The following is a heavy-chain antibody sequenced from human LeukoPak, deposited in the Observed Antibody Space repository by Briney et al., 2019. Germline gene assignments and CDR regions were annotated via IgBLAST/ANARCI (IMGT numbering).Heavy chain of an antibody. Sequence: SGGSLRLSCAASGFTFSSYGMHWVRQAPGKGLEWVAVISYDGSNKYYADSVKGRFTISRDNSKNTLYLQMNSLRSEDTAVYYCARGPSYGSGSTFRFAWEAKYYYFDYWGQGTLVTVSS. CDR1: GFTFSSYG. J-gene: IGHJ4*02. CDR2: ISYDGSNK. CDR3: ARGPSYGSGSTFRFAWEAKYYYFDY. V-gene: IGHV3-30*03. D-gene: IGHD3-10*01.